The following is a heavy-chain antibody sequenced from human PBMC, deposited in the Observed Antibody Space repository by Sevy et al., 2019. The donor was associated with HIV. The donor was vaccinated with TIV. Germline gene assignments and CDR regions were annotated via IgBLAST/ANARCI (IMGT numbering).Heavy chain of an antibody. V-gene: IGHV7-4-1*01. D-gene: IGHD3-9*01. J-gene: IGHJ4*02. CDR1: GYTFTNYG. CDR3: ARAHYNYFDT. Sequence: ASVKVSCKGSGYTFTNYGLIWVRHAPGHGLEYMGRINTNSGNPTFAPGFAGRFVFSLDTSVSTAFLQIDSLKAEDTALYYVARAHYNYFDTWGQGSLVTVSS. CDR2: INTNSGNP.